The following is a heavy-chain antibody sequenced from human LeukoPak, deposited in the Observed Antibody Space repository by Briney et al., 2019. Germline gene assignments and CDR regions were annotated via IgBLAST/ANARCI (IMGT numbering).Heavy chain of an antibody. CDR1: GFTFSSYS. CDR3: AKGSGSYYMDV. V-gene: IGHV3-48*01. Sequence: PGGSLRLSCAASGFTFSSYSMNWVRQAPGKGLEWVSYISSSSSTIYYADSVKGRFTISRDNSKNTLYLQMNSLRAEDTAVYYCAKGSGSYYMDVWGKGTTVTISS. J-gene: IGHJ6*03. CDR2: ISSSSSTI. D-gene: IGHD3-10*01.